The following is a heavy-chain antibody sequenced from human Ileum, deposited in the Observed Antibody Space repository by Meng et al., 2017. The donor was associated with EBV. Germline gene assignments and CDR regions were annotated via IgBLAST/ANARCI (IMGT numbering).Heavy chain of an antibody. CDR2: IYHSGST. V-gene: IGHV4-4*02. D-gene: IGHD6-19*01. Sequence: QEQLQGAGPGLVKASGPLSLTCAVSGGSISSSNWWSWVRQPPGKGLEWIGEIYHSGSTNYNPFLKSRVTISVDKSKNQFSLNLSSVTAADTAVYYCARVGQWLPIDYWGQGTLVTVSS. J-gene: IGHJ4*02. CDR3: ARVGQWLPIDY. CDR1: GGSISSSNW.